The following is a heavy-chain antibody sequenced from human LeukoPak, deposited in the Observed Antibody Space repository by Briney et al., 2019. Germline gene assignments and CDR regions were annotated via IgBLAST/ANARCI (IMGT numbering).Heavy chain of an antibody. CDR2: ISCSAGST. D-gene: IGHD2-15*01. CDR3: AKRGVDFVVVVAATSFDS. Sequence: GGSLRLSCAASGFTFSSYAMSWVRQAPGKGLEWVSSISCSAGSTYYADSVKGRFTISRDNSKNTLYLQMSSLRAEDTAVFYCAKRGVDFVVVVAATSFDSWGQGTLVTVSS. CDR1: GFTFSSYA. V-gene: IGHV3-23*01. J-gene: IGHJ4*02.